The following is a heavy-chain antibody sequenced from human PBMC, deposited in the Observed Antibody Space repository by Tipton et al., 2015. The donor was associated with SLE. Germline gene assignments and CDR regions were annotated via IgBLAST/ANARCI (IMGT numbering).Heavy chain of an antibody. J-gene: IGHJ6*02. CDR2: IYYSGST. D-gene: IGHD4-17*01. V-gene: IGHV4-59*11. CDR3: ARDTGSDGYYYGMDV. Sequence: TLSLTCTVSGGSISSHYWSWIRQPPGKGLEWIGYIYYSGSTNYNPSLKSRVTISVDTSKNQFSLKLSSVTAADTAVYYCARDTGSDGYYYGMDVWDQGP. CDR1: GGSISSHY.